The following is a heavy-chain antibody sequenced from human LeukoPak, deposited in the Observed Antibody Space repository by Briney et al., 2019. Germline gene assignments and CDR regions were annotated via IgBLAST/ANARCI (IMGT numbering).Heavy chain of an antibody. V-gene: IGHV1-18*01. CDR1: GNSFTSYG. D-gene: IGHD6-13*01. J-gene: IGHJ4*02. CDR2: ISAYNGNT. Sequence: ASVKVSCKASGNSFTSYGISWVRQAPGQGLEWMGWISAYNGNTNYAQKLQGRVTMTTDTSTSTAYMELRSLRSDDTAVYYCARDSSSWSSFDYWGQGTLVTVSS. CDR3: ARDSSSWSSFDY.